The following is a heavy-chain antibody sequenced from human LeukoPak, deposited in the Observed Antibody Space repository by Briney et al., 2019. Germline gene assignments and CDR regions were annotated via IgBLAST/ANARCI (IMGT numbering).Heavy chain of an antibody. J-gene: IGHJ6*02. D-gene: IGHD3-3*01. CDR3: ARDRSGDFWSGFRYGMDV. Sequence: GGSLRLSCAASGFTFDDYAMHWVWQAPGKGLEWVSSISSSSSYIYYADSVKGRFTISRDNAKNSLYLQMNSLRVEDTAVYYCARDRSGDFWSGFRYGMDVWGQGTTVTVSS. CDR1: GFTFDDYA. V-gene: IGHV3-21*01. CDR2: ISSSSSYI.